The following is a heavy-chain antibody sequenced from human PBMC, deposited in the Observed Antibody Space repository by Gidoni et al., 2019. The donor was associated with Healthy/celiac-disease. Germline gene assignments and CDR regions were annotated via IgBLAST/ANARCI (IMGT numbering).Heavy chain of an antibody. V-gene: IGHV3-64D*09. CDR1: GFTFSSSA. J-gene: IGHJ3*02. Sequence: EVQLVASGGGLVQPGGSLRLSCSASGFTFSSSAMHWVRQAPGKGLEYVSAISSNGGSTYYADSVKGRFTISRDNSKNTLYLQMSSLRAEDTAVYYCVKDRRDDILTGLGLRAFDIWGQGTMVTVSS. CDR3: VKDRRDDILTGLGLRAFDI. CDR2: ISSNGGST. D-gene: IGHD3-9*01.